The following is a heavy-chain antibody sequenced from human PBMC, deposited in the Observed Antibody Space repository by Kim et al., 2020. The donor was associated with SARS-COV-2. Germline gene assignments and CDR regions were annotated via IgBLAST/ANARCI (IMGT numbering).Heavy chain of an antibody. J-gene: IGHJ4*02. CDR2: IRSKANSYAT. CDR3: TSPVLLWFGEFQAGIDY. Sequence: GGSLRLSCAASGFTFSGSAMHWVRQASGKGLEWVGRIRSKANSYATAYAASVKGRFTISRDDSKNTAYLQMNSLKTEDTAVYYCTSPVLLWFGEFQAGIDYWGQGTLVTVSS. CDR1: GFTFSGSA. D-gene: IGHD3-10*01. V-gene: IGHV3-73*01.